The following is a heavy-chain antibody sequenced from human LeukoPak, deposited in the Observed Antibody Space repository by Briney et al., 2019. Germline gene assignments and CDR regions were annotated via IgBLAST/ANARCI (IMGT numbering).Heavy chain of an antibody. CDR3: ARQRADYFYHYLDV. Sequence: SETLSLTCTVSGGSISSSSYYWDWLRQPPGKGLEWIGNVYYGGNTFYNSSLESRGTISVDMSKNQFSLKLSSLTAADTAIYYCARQRADYFYHYLDVWGRGTSVTVSS. V-gene: IGHV4-39*01. J-gene: IGHJ6*03. CDR1: GGSISSSSYY. CDR2: VYYGGNT.